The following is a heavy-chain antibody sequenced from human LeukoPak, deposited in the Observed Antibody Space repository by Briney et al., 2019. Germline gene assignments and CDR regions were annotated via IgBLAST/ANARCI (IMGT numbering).Heavy chain of an antibody. CDR3: ARGLRRGSSRVLGNWFGP. J-gene: IGHJ5*02. CDR2: MNPNSGNT. CDR1: GYTFTSYD. Sequence: ASVKVSCKASGYTFTSYDINWVRQATGQGREWMGWMNPNSGNTGYAQKFQGRVTMTRNTSISTAYMELSSLRSEDTAVYYCARGLRRGSSRVLGNWFGPWGQGTLVTVSS. V-gene: IGHV1-8*01. D-gene: IGHD6-13*01.